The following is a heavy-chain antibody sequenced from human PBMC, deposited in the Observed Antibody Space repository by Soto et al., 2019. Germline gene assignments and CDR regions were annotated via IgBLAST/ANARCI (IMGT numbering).Heavy chain of an antibody. D-gene: IGHD5-12*01. Sequence: QLQLQESGPGLVKPSETLSLTCSVSGRSISEINSYWGWIRQTPGEGLEWIGTIHHTGSTYYNPSLKGRVLISLDTSKNQFSLKLSSVTAADTALYYCARPEGGYGSGYSWFDPWGQGTRVTVSS. J-gene: IGHJ5*02. CDR3: ARPEGGYGSGYSWFDP. CDR2: IHHTGST. CDR1: GRSISEINSY. V-gene: IGHV4-39*01.